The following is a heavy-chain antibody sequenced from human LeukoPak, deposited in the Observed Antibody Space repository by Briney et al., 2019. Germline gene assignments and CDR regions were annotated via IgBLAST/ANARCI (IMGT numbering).Heavy chain of an antibody. CDR1: GFTFSDYC. J-gene: IGHJ4*02. CDR2: ISSSGSTK. CDR3: ARAASYYFDY. D-gene: IGHD6-25*01. V-gene: IGHV3-11*01. Sequence: AGGSLRLSCAASGFTFSDYCMGWIRQAPGKGLEWVSYISSSGSTKNYADSVKGRFTISRDNARNSLYLQMNSLRAEDTAVYYCARAASYYFDYWGQGTLVTVSS.